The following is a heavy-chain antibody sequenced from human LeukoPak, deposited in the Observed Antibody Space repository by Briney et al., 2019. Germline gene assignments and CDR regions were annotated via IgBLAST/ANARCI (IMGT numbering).Heavy chain of an antibody. J-gene: IGHJ5*02. Sequence: PGGSLRLSCAASGFTFSNYAMSWVRQAPGKGLEWVSAISGSGGSTYYADSVKGRFTISRDNSKNTLYLQMNSLRAEDTAVYYCAKSGTYDMLGWFDPWGQGTLVTVSS. CDR3: AKSGTYDMLGWFDP. CDR1: GFTFSNYA. CDR2: ISGSGGST. V-gene: IGHV3-23*01. D-gene: IGHD3-9*01.